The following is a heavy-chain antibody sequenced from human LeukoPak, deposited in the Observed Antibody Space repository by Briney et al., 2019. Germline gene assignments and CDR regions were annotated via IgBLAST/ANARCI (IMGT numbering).Heavy chain of an antibody. J-gene: IGHJ6*03. CDR1: GFTFSNYG. D-gene: IGHD6-13*01. V-gene: IGHV3-30*02. CDR3: ARGAIKSSSWYHNYYYYYMDV. Sequence: GGSLRLSCAASGFTFSNYGIHWVRQAPGKGLEWVAFIQYDGSIKYYADSVKGRFTISRDNAKNSLYLQMNSLRAEDTAVYYCARGAIKSSSWYHNYYYYYMDVWGEGTTVTVSS. CDR2: IQYDGSIK.